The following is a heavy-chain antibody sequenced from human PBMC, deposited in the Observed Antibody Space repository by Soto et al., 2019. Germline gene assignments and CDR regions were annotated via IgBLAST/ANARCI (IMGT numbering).Heavy chain of an antibody. CDR2: IIPIFGTA. CDR1: GGTFSSYA. CDR3: ARAPKVTYSSGKYYFDY. J-gene: IGHJ4*02. Sequence: QVQLVQSGAEVKKPGSSVKVSCKASGGTFSSYAISWVRQAPGQGLEWMGGIIPIFGTANYAQKFQGRVTITADESTSTAYMELSSLRSEDTAVYYCARAPKVTYSSGKYYFDYWGQGTLVTVSS. V-gene: IGHV1-69*12. D-gene: IGHD6-19*01.